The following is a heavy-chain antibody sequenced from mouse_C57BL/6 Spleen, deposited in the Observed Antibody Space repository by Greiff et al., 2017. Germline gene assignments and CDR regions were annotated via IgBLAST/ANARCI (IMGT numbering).Heavy chain of an antibody. J-gene: IGHJ3*01. CDR3: ARGYGSSRFAY. Sequence: EVKLVESGGGLVKPGGSLKLSCAASGFTFSDYGMHWVRQAPEKGLEWVAYISSGSSTIYYADTVKGRFTISRDNAKNTLFLQMTSLRSEDTAMYYCARGYGSSRFAYWGQGTLVTVSA. CDR2: ISSGSSTI. D-gene: IGHD1-1*01. V-gene: IGHV5-17*01. CDR1: GFTFSDYG.